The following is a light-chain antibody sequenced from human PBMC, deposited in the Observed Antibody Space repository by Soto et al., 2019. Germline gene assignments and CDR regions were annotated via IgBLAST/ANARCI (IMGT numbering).Light chain of an antibody. J-gene: IGLJ3*02. CDR2: DTT. V-gene: IGLV7-46*01. CDR1: TGAVTSGHY. Sequence: QAVVTQEPSLTVSPGGTVTLTCGSSTGAVTSGHYPYWFQQKPGQAPRTLVYDTTNKHSWTPARFSGSLLGGKAALTLSGAQPEDEAEYCCLLSYSGAGEVFGGGTKLTVL. CDR3: LLSYSGAGEV.